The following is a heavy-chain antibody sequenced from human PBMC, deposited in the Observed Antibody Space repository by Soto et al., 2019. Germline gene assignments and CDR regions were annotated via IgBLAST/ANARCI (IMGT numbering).Heavy chain of an antibody. CDR2: VYTSGGA. CDR3: TSDGVGGMASIPDCCTVMDF. CDR1: SGGHD. V-gene: IGHV4-61*08. J-gene: IGHJ6*02. D-gene: IGHD3-3*01. Sequence: SGGHDGRWIRQTPRKGLEWIGYVYTSGGAKYTCSVKRRVSIAADTSKNQFSLNLSAVTAADTAVYYCTSDGVGGMASIPDCCTVMDFWGPGSSVPVS.